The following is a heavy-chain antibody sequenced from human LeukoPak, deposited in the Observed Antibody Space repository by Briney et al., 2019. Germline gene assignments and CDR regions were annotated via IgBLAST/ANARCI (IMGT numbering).Heavy chain of an antibody. Sequence: ASVTVSFKASGYTFTHYGISWVRQAPGQGLAWMGWISAFDGNTNFAQNLQGRVTMTTDTSTSTAYMELRSLRSDDTAVYYFARTSTIAAFNGFDSWGQGNLVTVSS. V-gene: IGHV1-18*01. D-gene: IGHD6-6*01. CDR3: ARTSTIAAFNGFDS. J-gene: IGHJ5*01. CDR1: GYTFTHYG. CDR2: ISAFDGNT.